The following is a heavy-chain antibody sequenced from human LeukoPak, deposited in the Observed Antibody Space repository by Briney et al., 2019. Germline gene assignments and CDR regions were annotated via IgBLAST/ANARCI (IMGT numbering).Heavy chain of an antibody. J-gene: IGHJ4*02. V-gene: IGHV3-21*01. CDR2: ISSSSSYI. CDR1: GFTFSSYS. D-gene: IGHD3-3*01. CDR3: ARENYDFWSGYD. Sequence: GGSLRLSCAASGFTFSSYSMNWVRQAPGKGLEWVSSISSSSSYIYYADSAKGRFTISRDNAKNSLYLQMNSLRAEDTAVYYCARENYDFWSGYDWGQGTLVTVSS.